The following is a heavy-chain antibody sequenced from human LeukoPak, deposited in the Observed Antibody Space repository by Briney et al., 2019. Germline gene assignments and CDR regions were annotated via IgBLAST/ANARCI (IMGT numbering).Heavy chain of an antibody. CDR1: GYIFTNYW. Sequence: GESLKISCRASGYIFTNYWIAWVRWMPGKGLEWMGIIYPGDSDTRYSPSFQGQVTISADKSISTAYLQWSSLKASDTAMYYCARLSTGIAAAGVDYWGQGTLVTVSS. V-gene: IGHV5-51*01. D-gene: IGHD6-13*01. CDR2: IYPGDSDT. J-gene: IGHJ4*02. CDR3: ARLSTGIAAAGVDY.